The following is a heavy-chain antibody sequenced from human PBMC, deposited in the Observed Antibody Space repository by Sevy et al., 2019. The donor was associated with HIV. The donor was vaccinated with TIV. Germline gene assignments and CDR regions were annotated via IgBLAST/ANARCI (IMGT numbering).Heavy chain of an antibody. CDR3: AREGCTKPHDY. J-gene: IGHJ4*02. D-gene: IGHD2-8*01. CDR2: LSFGCGEI. CDR1: GFTFSKYS. Sequence: GGSLRLSCAASGFTFSKYSMSWVRQPPGKGLEWVSTLSFGCGEINYADSVKGWLTICRDNSKSSVYLQMNNLRPEATAVYYCAREGCTKPHDYWGQGTLVTVSS. V-gene: IGHV3-23*01.